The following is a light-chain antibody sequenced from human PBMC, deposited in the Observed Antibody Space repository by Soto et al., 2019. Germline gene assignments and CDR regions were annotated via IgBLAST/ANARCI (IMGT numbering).Light chain of an antibody. CDR1: QSVSSSS. CDR3: QQYGTSLTWT. CDR2: GAS. Sequence: EIVLTQSPGTLSLSPGERATLSCWASQSVSSSSLAWYQRKPGQAPRLLIYGASSRAAGIPDRFSGSGSGTDFALTISRLEPEDFAVYSCQQYGTSLTWTFGQGTKVEIQ. V-gene: IGKV3-20*01. J-gene: IGKJ1*01.